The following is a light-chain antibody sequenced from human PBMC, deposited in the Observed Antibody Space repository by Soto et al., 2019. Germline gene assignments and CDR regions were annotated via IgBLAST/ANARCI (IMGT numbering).Light chain of an antibody. J-gene: IGKJ1*01. CDR2: VAS. CDR3: HQYHRSPRT. Sequence: EIVLTQSPATLSLSPGERATLSCRASQTVSSSLAWYQQKPGQAPRLLLFVASSRAAGIPDRFSGSGSGTDFTLTISKLEPEDFAVYFCHQYHRSPRTFGQGTKVDIK. V-gene: IGKV3-20*01. CDR1: QTVSSS.